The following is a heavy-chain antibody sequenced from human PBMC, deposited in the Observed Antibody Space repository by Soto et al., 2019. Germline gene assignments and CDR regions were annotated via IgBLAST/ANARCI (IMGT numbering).Heavy chain of an antibody. D-gene: IGHD2-8*01. J-gene: IGHJ5*02. V-gene: IGHV4-39*01. CDR3: ARPIGCTNGVCSTFDP. Sequence: PSETLSLTCTVSGGSISSSSYYWGWICQPPGKGLEWIGSIYYSGSTYYNPSLKSRVTISVDTSKNQFSLKLSSVTAADTAVYYCARPIGCTNGVCSTFDPWGQGTLVTVSS. CDR1: GGSISSSSYY. CDR2: IYYSGST.